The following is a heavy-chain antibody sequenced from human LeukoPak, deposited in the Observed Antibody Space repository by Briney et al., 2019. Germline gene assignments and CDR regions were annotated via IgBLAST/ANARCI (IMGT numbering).Heavy chain of an antibody. CDR3: ASVFGDFWSGYLHFGY. J-gene: IGHJ4*02. Sequence: GGSLRLXRAASGFTFSSVCCSGCGRPPGKQGQSLANIKQDGGKTYSVDSVKGRFTISRENAKNSLYLQMSSLRAEDTAVYYCASVFGDFWSGYLHFGYWGQGTLVTVSS. CDR1: GFTFSSVC. D-gene: IGHD3-3*01. CDR2: IKQDGGKT. V-gene: IGHV3-7*01.